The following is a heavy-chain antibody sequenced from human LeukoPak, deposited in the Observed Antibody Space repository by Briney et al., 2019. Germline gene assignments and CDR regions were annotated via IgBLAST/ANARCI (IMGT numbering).Heavy chain of an antibody. D-gene: IGHD3-3*01. V-gene: IGHV3-66*04. CDR3: ARLTSGNGLDV. CDR1: GFTVSNNY. CDR2: IYSGDRT. J-gene: IGHJ6*04. Sequence: GGSLRLSCSASGFTVSNNYMTWVRQAPGKGLEWVSVIYSGDRTNYADSVKGRFTISRDNSKNTLFFQMNSLRAEDMAVYYVARLTSGNGLDVWGERTTVSVSS.